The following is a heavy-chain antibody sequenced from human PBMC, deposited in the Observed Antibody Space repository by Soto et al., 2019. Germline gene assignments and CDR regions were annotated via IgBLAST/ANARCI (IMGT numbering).Heavy chain of an antibody. D-gene: IGHD1-26*01. CDR2: IHHGGST. V-gene: IGHV4-4*02. CDR3: AYHGYYSCGY. CDR1: SGSVSNDNW. J-gene: IGHJ4*01. Sequence: ASETLSLTCAVSSGSVSNDNWWGWVRQPPGKRLEWIGEIHHGGSTNYNPSFKSRVTISVDKSKNQFFLKMNSVTAADTAVYYCAYHGYYSCGYWGQGILVTVSS.